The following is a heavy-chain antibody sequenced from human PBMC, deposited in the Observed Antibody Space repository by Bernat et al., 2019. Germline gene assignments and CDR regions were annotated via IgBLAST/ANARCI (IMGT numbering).Heavy chain of an antibody. CDR1: GFTFSSNY. Sequence: VQLVESGGGLVQPGGSLRLSCAASGFTFSSNYMSWVRQAPGKGLEWVAVIWYDGSNKYYADSVKGRFTISRDNSKNTLYLQMNSLRAEDTAVYYCARDSAGRYCSGGSCYLFDYWGQGTLVTVSS. J-gene: IGHJ4*02. CDR3: ARDSAGRYCSGGSCYLFDY. D-gene: IGHD2-15*01. V-gene: IGHV3-33*08. CDR2: IWYDGSNK.